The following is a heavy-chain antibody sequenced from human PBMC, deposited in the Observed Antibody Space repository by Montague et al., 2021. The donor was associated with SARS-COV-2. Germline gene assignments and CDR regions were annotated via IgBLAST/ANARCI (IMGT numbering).Heavy chain of an antibody. Sequence: SETLSLTCTVSGYSISSGYYCGWSRQPPGKGLGWSGSNHNSGSNYYHSLHRSRATISVDTTKHQFSLELSSVTAADTAVYYCARSQDCSTTSCHFDYWGQGTLVTVSS. CDR1: GYSISSGYY. CDR3: ARSQDCSTTSCHFDY. D-gene: IGHD2-2*01. J-gene: IGHJ4*02. V-gene: IGHV4-38-2*02. CDR2: NHNSGSN.